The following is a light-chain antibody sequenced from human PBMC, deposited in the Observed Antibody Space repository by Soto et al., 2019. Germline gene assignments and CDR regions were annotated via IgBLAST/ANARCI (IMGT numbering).Light chain of an antibody. CDR1: QSVSSSY. V-gene: IGKV3-20*01. CDR3: QQYGSSPET. J-gene: IGKJ1*01. CDR2: GAS. Sequence: IVLPQSPGTLSLSPGERATLSCSASQSVSSSYLAWYQQKPGQAPRLLIYGASSRATGIPDRFSGSGSGTDFTLTISRLEPEDFAVYYCQQYGSSPETFGQGTKVDIK.